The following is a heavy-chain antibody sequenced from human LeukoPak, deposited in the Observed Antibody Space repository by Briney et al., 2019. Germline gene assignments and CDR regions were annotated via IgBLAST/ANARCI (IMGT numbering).Heavy chain of an antibody. CDR1: GCTFTSYA. J-gene: IGHJ6*03. CDR2: INTNTGNP. V-gene: IGHV7-4-1*02. CDR3: ARDAVAGNYYYYMDV. Sequence: ASVKVSCKASGCTFTSYAMNWVRQAPGQGLEWMGWINTNTGNPTYAQGFTGRFVFSLDTSVSTAYLQISSLKAEDTAVYYCARDAVAGNYYYYMDVWGKGTTVTVSS. D-gene: IGHD2-15*01.